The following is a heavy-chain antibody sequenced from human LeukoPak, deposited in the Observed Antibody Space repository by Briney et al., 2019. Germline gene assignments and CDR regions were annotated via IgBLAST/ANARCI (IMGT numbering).Heavy chain of an antibody. V-gene: IGHV1-18*01. J-gene: IGHJ5*02. CDR2: ISAYNGNS. CDR3: ARAFGELVRRYNWFDP. CDR1: GYTFTSYG. D-gene: IGHD3-10*01. Sequence: GASVKVSFKASGYTFTSYGISWVRQAPGQGLEWMGWISAYNGNSNYAQKLQGRVTMTTDTSTSTAYMELRSLRSDDTAVYYCARAFGELVRRYNWFDPWGQGTLVTVSS.